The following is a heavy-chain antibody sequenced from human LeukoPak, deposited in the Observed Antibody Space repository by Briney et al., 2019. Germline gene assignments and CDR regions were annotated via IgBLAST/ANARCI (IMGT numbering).Heavy chain of an antibody. CDR1: GYTFTSYD. J-gene: IGHJ4*02. CDR2: MNPNSGNT. Sequence: ASVKVSCKASGYTFTSYDINWVRQATGQGLEWMGWMNPNSGNTGYAQKFQGRVTMTRNTSISTAYMELSSLRSEDTAVYYCAREAAYYNSGSRPIDSWGQGTLVAVSS. D-gene: IGHD3-10*01. CDR3: AREAAYYNSGSRPIDS. V-gene: IGHV1-8*01.